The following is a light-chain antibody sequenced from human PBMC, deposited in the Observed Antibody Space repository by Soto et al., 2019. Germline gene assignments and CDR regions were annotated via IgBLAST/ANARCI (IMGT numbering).Light chain of an antibody. Sequence: QAVVTQPPSVSGAPGQRVTISCTRSSSNIGAGYDVHWYQQLPGTAPKLLIYGNSNRPSGVPDRFSGSKSGTSASLAITGLQAEDEADYYCQSYDSSLSGSMVVFGGGTKLTVL. J-gene: IGLJ2*01. V-gene: IGLV1-40*01. CDR1: SSNIGAGYD. CDR3: QSYDSSLSGSMVV. CDR2: GNS.